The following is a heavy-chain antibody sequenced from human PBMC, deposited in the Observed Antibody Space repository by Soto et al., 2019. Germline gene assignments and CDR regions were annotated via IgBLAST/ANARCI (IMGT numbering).Heavy chain of an antibody. J-gene: IGHJ4*02. D-gene: IGHD3-10*01. CDR1: GGSISSYY. CDR2: IYYSGST. CDR3: ARAPRGNYGYPSYFDY. Sequence: SETLSLSCTVSGGSISSYYWSWIRQPPGKGLEWIGYIYYSGSTNYNPSLKSRVTISVDTSKNQFSLKLSSVTAADTAVYYCARAPRGNYGYPSYFDYWGQGTLVTVSS. V-gene: IGHV4-59*01.